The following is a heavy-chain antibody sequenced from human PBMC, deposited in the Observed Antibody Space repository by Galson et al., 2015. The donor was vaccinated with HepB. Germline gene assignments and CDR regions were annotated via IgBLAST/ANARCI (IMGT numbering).Heavy chain of an antibody. D-gene: IGHD3-10*01. CDR2: ISSSSSYI. J-gene: IGHJ4*02. CDR3: ARGELGRELRSGVHY. CDR1: GFTFSSYS. V-gene: IGHV3-21*01. Sequence: SLRLSCAASGFTFSSYSMNWVRQAPGKGLEWVSSISSSSSYIYHADSVKGRFTISRDNAKNSLYLQMNSLRAEDTAVYYCARGELGRELRSGVHYWGQGTLVTVSS.